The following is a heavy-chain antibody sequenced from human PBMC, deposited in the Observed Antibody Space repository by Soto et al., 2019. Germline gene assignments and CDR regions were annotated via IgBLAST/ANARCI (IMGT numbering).Heavy chain of an antibody. V-gene: IGHV3-23*01. CDR3: AKEGGSGSYSPFAYGMDV. CDR1: GFTFSSNA. CDR2: ISGSGGST. J-gene: IGHJ6*02. D-gene: IGHD3-10*01. Sequence: GGSLRLSCAASGFTFSSNAMSWVRQAPGKGLEWVSAISGSGGSTYYADSVKGRFTISRDNSKNTLYLQMNSLRAEDTAVYYCAKEGGSGSYSPFAYGMDVWGQGTTVTVSS.